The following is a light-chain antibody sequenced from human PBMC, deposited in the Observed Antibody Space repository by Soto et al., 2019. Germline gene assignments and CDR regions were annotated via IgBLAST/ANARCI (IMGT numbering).Light chain of an antibody. Sequence: EIVLKQSPGTRSLSQGKRATLSCRASQSVRSYLAWYQQKPGQAPRLLIYGASNRATGIPDRFSGSGSGTDFTLTISRLEPEDFAVYYCQQYGSSGTFGQGTKVDIK. J-gene: IGKJ1*01. CDR2: GAS. CDR1: QSVRSY. CDR3: QQYGSSGT. V-gene: IGKV3-20*01.